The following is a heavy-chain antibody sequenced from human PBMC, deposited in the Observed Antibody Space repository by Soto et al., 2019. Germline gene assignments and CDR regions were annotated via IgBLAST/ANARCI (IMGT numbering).Heavy chain of an antibody. CDR3: ARPSDTAMAFDY. CDR2: IFSNDEK. CDR1: GFSLSNARMG. J-gene: IGHJ4*02. D-gene: IGHD5-18*01. V-gene: IGHV2-26*01. Sequence: QVTLKESGPVLVKPTETLTLTCTVSGFSLSNARMGVRWIRQPPGKALEWLAHIFSNDEKSYSTSLKSRLTISKDMSKSPVVRTMTNMDPVDTATYYCARPSDTAMAFDYWGQGTLVTVSS.